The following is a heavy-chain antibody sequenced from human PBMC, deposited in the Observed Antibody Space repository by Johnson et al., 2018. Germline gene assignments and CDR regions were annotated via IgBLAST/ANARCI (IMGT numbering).Heavy chain of an antibody. Sequence: VQLLESGGGVVQPGRSLRLSCAASGFTFSSYGMHWVRQAPGKGLEWVAVIWYDGSNKYYADSVKGRFTISRDNSKNTLYLQMNSLRAEDTAVYYCARARSWGIQLYDYYYGMDVWGQGTTVTVSS. J-gene: IGHJ6*02. D-gene: IGHD5-18*01. CDR3: ARARSWGIQLYDYYYGMDV. CDR2: IWYDGSNK. CDR1: GFTFSSYG. V-gene: IGHV3-33*01.